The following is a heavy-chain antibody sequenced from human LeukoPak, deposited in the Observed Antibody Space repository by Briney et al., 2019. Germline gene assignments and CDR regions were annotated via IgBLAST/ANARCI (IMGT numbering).Heavy chain of an antibody. CDR3: ASGRTYDSSGYYAPYYLDY. CDR2: IYYSGST. CDR1: GGSISSYY. V-gene: IGHV4-59*01. D-gene: IGHD3-22*01. J-gene: IGHJ4*02. Sequence: SETLSLTCTVSGGSISSYYWSWIRQPPGKGPEWIGYIYYSGSTNYNPSLKSRVTISVDTSKNQFSLKLSSVTAADTAVYYCASGRTYDSSGYYAPYYLDYWGQGTLVTVSS.